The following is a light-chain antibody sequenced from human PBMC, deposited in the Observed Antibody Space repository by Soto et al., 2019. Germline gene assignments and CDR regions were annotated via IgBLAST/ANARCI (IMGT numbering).Light chain of an antibody. CDR2: GAS. CDR3: QQYGSSPRIT. J-gene: IGKJ5*01. Sequence: EIVFTQSPGTLSLSPGERDTLSCRASQSVSSSYLAWYQQKPGQAPRLLIYGASSRATGIPDRFSGSGSGTDFTLTISRLEPEDFAVYYCQQYGSSPRITFGQGTRLEIK. V-gene: IGKV3-20*01. CDR1: QSVSSSY.